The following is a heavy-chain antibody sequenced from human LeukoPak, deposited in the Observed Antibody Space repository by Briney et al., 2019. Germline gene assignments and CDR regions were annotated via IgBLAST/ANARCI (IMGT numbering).Heavy chain of an antibody. Sequence: GRSLRLSCAASGFTFDDYAMHWVRQAPGKGLEWVSGISWNSGSIGYADSVKGRFTISRDNAKNSLYLQMNSLRAEDTAVYYCARAGGGGPFDPWGQGTLVTVSS. V-gene: IGHV3-9*01. CDR1: GFTFDDYA. CDR3: ARAGGGGPFDP. D-gene: IGHD3-16*01. CDR2: ISWNSGSI. J-gene: IGHJ5*02.